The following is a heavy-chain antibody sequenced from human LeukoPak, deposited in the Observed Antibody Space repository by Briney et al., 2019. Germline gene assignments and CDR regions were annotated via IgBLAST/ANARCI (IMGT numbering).Heavy chain of an antibody. J-gene: IGHJ4*02. Sequence: GGSLRLSCAASGFTFSTFNMHWVRQAPGKELEWVAVFSYDGRSTFYAGNVQGRFTLSRDNSKNTLSLKRNSLRAEDTAVYYCAKSYYYHSGSFDYWGQGTLVTVSS. CDR1: GFTFSTFN. CDR3: AKSYYYHSGSFDY. D-gene: IGHD3-10*01. CDR2: FSYDGRST. V-gene: IGHV3-30*18.